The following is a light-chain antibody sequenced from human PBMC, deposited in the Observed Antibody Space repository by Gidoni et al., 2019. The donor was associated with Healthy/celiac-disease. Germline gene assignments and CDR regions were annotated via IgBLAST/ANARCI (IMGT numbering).Light chain of an antibody. Sequence: DIQMTQSPSSLSASVGDRVTITCRASQNINNYLNWYQQKPGKAPKLLIYAASSLQSGVPSRFSGSGSETHFTLTISSPQPEDFATYYCQQSYRTFGQGTKVEIK. J-gene: IGKJ1*01. CDR1: QNINNY. CDR2: AAS. CDR3: QQSYRT. V-gene: IGKV1-39*01.